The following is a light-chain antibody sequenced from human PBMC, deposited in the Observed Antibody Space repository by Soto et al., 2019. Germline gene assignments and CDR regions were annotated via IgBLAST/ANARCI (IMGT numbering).Light chain of an antibody. CDR1: QSVSDN. J-gene: IGKJ2*01. Sequence: EIGMTQSPATLSVSPGERATLSCRASQSVSDNLAWYQQKPGHTPRRLIYGASTRATGIAARFSGSGSGTEFTLTISSLQSEDFAVYYCQQSNNWPYTFGQGTKLDIK. CDR3: QQSNNWPYT. V-gene: IGKV3-15*01. CDR2: GAS.